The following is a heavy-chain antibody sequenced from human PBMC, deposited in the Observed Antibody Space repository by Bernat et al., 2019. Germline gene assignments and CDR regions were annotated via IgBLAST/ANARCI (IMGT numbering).Heavy chain of an antibody. V-gene: IGHV2-5*02. CDR2: IYWDDDK. D-gene: IGHD7-27*01. CDR1: GFSLSTSGVG. Sequence: QITLKESGPTLVKPTQTLTLTCTFSGFSLSTSGVGVGWIRQPPGKALEWLALIYWDDDKRYSPSLKSRLTITKDTSKNQVVLTMTNMDPVDTATYYCARLTGDFPAFDYWGQGTLVTVSS. CDR3: ARLTGDFPAFDY. J-gene: IGHJ4*02.